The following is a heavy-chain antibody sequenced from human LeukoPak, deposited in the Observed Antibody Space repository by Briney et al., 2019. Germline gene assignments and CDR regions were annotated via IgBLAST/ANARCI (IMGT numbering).Heavy chain of an antibody. D-gene: IGHD3-16*01. J-gene: IGHJ3*02. CDR2: ISYDGSNK. CDR1: GFTFSSYA. CDR3: ARSWGHRVDAFDI. Sequence: PGRSLRLSCAASGFTFSSYAMHWVRQAPGKGLEWVAVISYDGSNKYYADSVKGRFTISRDNSKNTLYLQMNSLRAEDTAVFFCARSWGHRVDAFDIWGQGTMVTVSS. V-gene: IGHV3-30-3*01.